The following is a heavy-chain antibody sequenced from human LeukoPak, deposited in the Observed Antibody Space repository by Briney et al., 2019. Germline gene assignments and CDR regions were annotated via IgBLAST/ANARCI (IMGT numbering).Heavy chain of an antibody. CDR2: IYYTGST. CDR3: ARWYYGDRGMDY. Sequence: SETLSLTCTVSGGYISSYYWSWIRQPPGEGLEWIGYIYYTGSTNYNPSLKSRVTISVDTSKNQFSLKLSSVTAADTAVYYCARWYYGDRGMDYWGQGTLVTVSS. CDR1: GGYISSYY. V-gene: IGHV4-59*01. D-gene: IGHD4-17*01. J-gene: IGHJ4*02.